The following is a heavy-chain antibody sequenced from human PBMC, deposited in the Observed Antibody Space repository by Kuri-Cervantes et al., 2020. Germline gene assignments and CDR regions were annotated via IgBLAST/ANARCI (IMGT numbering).Heavy chain of an antibody. Sequence: GESLKISWVASGFTFSSFGMHWVRQAPGKGLEWVAVISYDGSSKYSADSVKGRFTISRDNSKKTLYLHMNSLRAEDTAVYYCAYYYYGMDVWGQGTTVTVSS. CDR2: ISYDGSSK. CDR3: AYYYYGMDV. CDR1: GFTFSSFG. J-gene: IGHJ6*02. V-gene: IGHV3-30*03.